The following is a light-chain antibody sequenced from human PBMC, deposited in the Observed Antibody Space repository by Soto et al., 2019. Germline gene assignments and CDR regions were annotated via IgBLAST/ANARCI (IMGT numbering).Light chain of an antibody. CDR3: HQSYSAPRT. Sequence: DIQLTQSPSSLSASVGDRITITCRASQTISTYLNWYQQKPGQAPKLLIYAASALQSGVPSRFSGRGSGTDFTLTVSSLQPEDFATYYCHQSYSAPRTFGLGTKVEIK. V-gene: IGKV1-39*01. CDR1: QTISTY. CDR2: AAS. J-gene: IGKJ1*01.